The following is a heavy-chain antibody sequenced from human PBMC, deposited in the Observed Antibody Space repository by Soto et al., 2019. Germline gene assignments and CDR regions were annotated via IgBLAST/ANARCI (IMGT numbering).Heavy chain of an antibody. CDR3: ASNTYCSGGSCRYYGFDY. V-gene: IGHV4-34*01. Sequence: SETLSLTCAVYGGSFSGYYWSWIRQPPGKGLEWIGEINHSGSTNYNPSLKSRVTISVDTSKNQFSLKLSSVTAADTAVYYCASNTYCSGGSCRYYGFDYWGQGTLVTVSS. J-gene: IGHJ4*02. CDR2: INHSGST. CDR1: GGSFSGYY. D-gene: IGHD2-15*01.